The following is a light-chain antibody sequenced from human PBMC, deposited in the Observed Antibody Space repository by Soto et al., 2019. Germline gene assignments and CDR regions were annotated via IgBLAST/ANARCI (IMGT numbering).Light chain of an antibody. J-gene: IGKJ5*01. Sequence: PGERATHSCRASQSVSSNLAWYQQKPGQAPRLLIYGASTRATGIPARFSGSGSGTEFTLTISSLEPEDFAVYYCQERSNWPPITFGQGTRLEIK. CDR3: QERSNWPPIT. V-gene: IGKV3-11*01. CDR2: GAS. CDR1: QSVSSN.